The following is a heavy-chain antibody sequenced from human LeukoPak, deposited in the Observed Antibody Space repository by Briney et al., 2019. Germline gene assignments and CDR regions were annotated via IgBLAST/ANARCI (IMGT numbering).Heavy chain of an antibody. V-gene: IGHV3-30*03. CDR2: ISYDGSNK. D-gene: IGHD3-22*01. CDR3: ARDTYYYDSTGYYYPGGFDY. Sequence: GGSLRLSCAASGFTFSSYGMHWVRQAPGKGLEWVAVISYDGSNKYYADSVKGRFTISRDNSKNTLYLQMNSLRAEDTAVYYCARDTYYYDSTGYYYPGGFDYWGQGTLVTVSS. CDR1: GFTFSSYG. J-gene: IGHJ4*02.